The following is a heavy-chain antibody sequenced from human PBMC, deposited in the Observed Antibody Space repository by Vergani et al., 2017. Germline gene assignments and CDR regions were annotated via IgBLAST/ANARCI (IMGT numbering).Heavy chain of an antibody. J-gene: IGHJ5*02. D-gene: IGHD3-22*01. V-gene: IGHV5-51*01. CDR2: IYPGDSDT. CDR1: GYSFTSYW. CDR3: ARGNYYDSSGYPYNWFDP. Sequence: EVQLVQSGAEVKKPGESLKNSCKGSGYSFTSYWIGWVRQMPGKGLEWMGIIYPGDSDTRYSPSFQGQVTISADKSISTAYLQWSSLKASDTAMYYCARGNYYDSSGYPYNWFDPWGQGTLVTVSS.